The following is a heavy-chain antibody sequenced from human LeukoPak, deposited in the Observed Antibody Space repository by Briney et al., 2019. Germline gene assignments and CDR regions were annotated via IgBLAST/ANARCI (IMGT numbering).Heavy chain of an antibody. CDR3: ARRPYGGKRVGYFQH. J-gene: IGHJ1*01. CDR2: IYHSGST. D-gene: IGHD4-23*01. Sequence: SETLSLTCTVSGYSISSGYYWGWIRQPPGKGLEWIGSIYHSGSTYYNPSLKSRVTISVDTSKNQFSLKLSSVTAADTAVYYCARRPYGGKRVGYFQHWGQGTLVTVSS. CDR1: GYSISSGYY. V-gene: IGHV4-38-2*02.